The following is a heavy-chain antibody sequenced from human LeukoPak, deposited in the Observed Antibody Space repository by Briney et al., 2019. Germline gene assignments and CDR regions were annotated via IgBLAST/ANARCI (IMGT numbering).Heavy chain of an antibody. Sequence: GGSLRLSCAASGFSLTTYSMNWVRQAPGKGPEWVSYISSSSSTVYYADSVKGRFTVSRDNVKNSLYLQMNSLRDEDTAVYYCAGDAFGYSDRGFDPWGQGTLVTVSS. V-gene: IGHV3-48*02. CDR3: AGDAFGYSDRGFDP. D-gene: IGHD5-12*01. CDR2: ISSSSSTV. J-gene: IGHJ5*02. CDR1: GFSLTTYS.